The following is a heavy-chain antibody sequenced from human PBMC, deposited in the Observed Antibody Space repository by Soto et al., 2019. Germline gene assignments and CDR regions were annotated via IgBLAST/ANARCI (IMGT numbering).Heavy chain of an antibody. CDR1: GFTFSNAW. J-gene: IGHJ6*02. Sequence: GGSLRLSCAASGFTFSNAWMNWVRQAPGKGLEWVGRIKSKTDGGTTDYAAPVKGRFTISRNDSKNTLYLQMNSLKTEDTAVYYCTTLGGCSSTSCYADYYYGMDVWGQGTTVTVSS. CDR3: TTLGGCSSTSCYADYYYGMDV. CDR2: IKSKTDGGTT. V-gene: IGHV3-15*07. D-gene: IGHD2-2*01.